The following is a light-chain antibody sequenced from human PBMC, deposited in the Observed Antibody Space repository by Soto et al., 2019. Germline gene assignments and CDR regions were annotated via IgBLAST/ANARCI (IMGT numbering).Light chain of an antibody. V-gene: IGLV2-14*01. CDR1: SRDVGFYNY. J-gene: IGLJ1*01. CDR2: GVT. Sequence: QSALTQPASGSGSPGESITISCTGTSRDVGFYNYVSCYHQPPGQAPQLLLYGVTNRPSGVSNRFSGSKSGNTASLTISGLQPEDEADYYCSSYSSSSTLVFGTGTKVTVL. CDR3: SSYSSSSTLV.